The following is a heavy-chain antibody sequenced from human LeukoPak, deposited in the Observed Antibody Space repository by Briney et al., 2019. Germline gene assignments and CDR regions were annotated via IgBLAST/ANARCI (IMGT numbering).Heavy chain of an antibody. CDR2: IKSKTDGGTT. D-gene: IGHD3-22*01. J-gene: IGHJ3*02. CDR3: TTADDSSGYYHDAFDI. CDR1: GFTFSNAW. V-gene: IGHV3-15*01. Sequence: GGSLRLSCAASGFTFSNAWMSWVRQAPGKGLEWVGRIKSKTDGGTTDYAAPVKGRFTISRDDSKNTLYLQMNSLKTEDTAVYYCTTADDSSGYYHDAFDIWGQGTMVTVPS.